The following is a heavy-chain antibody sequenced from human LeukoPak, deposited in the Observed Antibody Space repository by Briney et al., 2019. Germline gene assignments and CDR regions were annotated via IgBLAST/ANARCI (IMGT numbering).Heavy chain of an antibody. J-gene: IGHJ4*02. CDR1: GGTFSSYA. Sequence: SVKVSCKPSGGTFSSYAISWVREGPEQGLGWMGGIIPIFGTANNAQTLQGRVTITTDESTSTAYMELSSLRSEDTGVYYCARGVEMVTIGYYFDYWGQGTLVTLSS. D-gene: IGHD5-24*01. V-gene: IGHV1-69*05. CDR3: ARGVEMVTIGYYFDY. CDR2: IIPIFGTA.